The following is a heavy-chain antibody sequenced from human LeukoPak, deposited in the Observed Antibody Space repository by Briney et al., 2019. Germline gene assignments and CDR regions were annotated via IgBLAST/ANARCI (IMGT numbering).Heavy chain of an antibody. CDR2: ISGGGDII. D-gene: IGHD2-21*02. CDR3: VREDTPATANY. CDR1: GFNFANHA. Sequence: PGGSLRLSCAASGFNFANHAMSWVRQTPGKGLEWVSAISGGGDIIYYADSVTGRFTISRDNSKDTLFLQMHSLRPGDTAVYYCVREDTPATANYWGQGTLVTISS. V-gene: IGHV3-23*01. J-gene: IGHJ4*02.